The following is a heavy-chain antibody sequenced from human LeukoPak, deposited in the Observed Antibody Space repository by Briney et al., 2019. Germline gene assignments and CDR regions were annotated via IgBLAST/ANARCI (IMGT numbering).Heavy chain of an antibody. CDR1: GGTFSSYA. J-gene: IGHJ6*02. CDR3: ARDAPSDVVVPAALKYYYYGMDV. Sequence: SVKVSCKASGGTFSSYAISWVRQAPGQGLEWMGGIIPIFGTANYAQKFQGRVTITADESTSTAYMELSSLRSEDTAVYYCARDAPSDVVVPAALKYYYYGMDVWDQGTTVTVSS. V-gene: IGHV1-69*13. D-gene: IGHD2-2*01. CDR2: IIPIFGTA.